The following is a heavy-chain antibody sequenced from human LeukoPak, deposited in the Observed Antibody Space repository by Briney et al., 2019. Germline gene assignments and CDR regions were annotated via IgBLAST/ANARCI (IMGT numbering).Heavy chain of an antibody. Sequence: HEASVKVSCKASGYTFTSYGISWVRQAPGQGLEWMGWISAYNGNTNHAQKLQGRVTMTTDTSTSTAYMELRSLRSDDTAVYYCARDQYYDFWSGYYRYYYFDYWGQGTLVTVSS. V-gene: IGHV1-18*01. CDR3: ARDQYYDFWSGYYRYYYFDY. CDR2: ISAYNGNT. CDR1: GYTFTSYG. D-gene: IGHD3-3*01. J-gene: IGHJ4*02.